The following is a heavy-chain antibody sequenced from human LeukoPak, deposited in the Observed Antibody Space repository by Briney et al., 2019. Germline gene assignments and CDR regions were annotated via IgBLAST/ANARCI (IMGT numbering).Heavy chain of an antibody. Sequence: TGGSLRLSCEASGLEFRGSFMSWIRQAPWRGLEWVSYINTSGSTTFDADSVKGRFTISRDNSKNTLYLQMNSLRAEETAVYYCARGLAAAGRRGVDYWGQGILVTVSS. D-gene: IGHD6-13*01. CDR3: ARGLAAAGRRGVDY. CDR2: INTSGSTT. J-gene: IGHJ4*02. V-gene: IGHV3-11*04. CDR1: GLEFRGSF.